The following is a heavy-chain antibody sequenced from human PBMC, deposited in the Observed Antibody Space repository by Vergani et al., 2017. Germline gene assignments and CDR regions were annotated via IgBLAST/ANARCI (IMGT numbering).Heavy chain of an antibody. CDR1: GYSFTSYW. CDR2: IYPGDSDT. D-gene: IGHD4-17*01. V-gene: IGHV5-51*01. CDR3: ARHDDYGDYLYYFDY. J-gene: IGHJ4*02. Sequence: EVQLVPSGAEVKTPGESLKISCKGSGYSFTSYWIGWVRQMPGKGLEWMGIIYPGDSDTRYSPSFQGQVTISADKSISTAYLQWSSLKASDTAMYYCARHDDYGDYLYYFDYWGQGTLVTVSS.